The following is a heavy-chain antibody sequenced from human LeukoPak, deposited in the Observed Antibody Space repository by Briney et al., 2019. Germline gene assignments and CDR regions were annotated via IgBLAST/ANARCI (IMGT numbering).Heavy chain of an antibody. CDR3: ARDIEWQGFDP. CDR1: VYTFTSYD. Sequence: ASVKVSCKASVYTFTSYDINWVRQSTGHGLETMGWMNPNSGNTGYAQKFQGRVTMTRNTSMRTAYMALSSLGSEDTAVYYCARDIEWQGFDPWGQGTLVTVSS. CDR2: MNPNSGNT. J-gene: IGHJ5*02. D-gene: IGHD2-8*01. V-gene: IGHV1-8*01.